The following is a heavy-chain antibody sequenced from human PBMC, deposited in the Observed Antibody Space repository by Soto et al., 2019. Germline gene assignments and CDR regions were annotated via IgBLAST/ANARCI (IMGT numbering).Heavy chain of an antibody. V-gene: IGHV3-7*01. D-gene: IGHD6-6*01. J-gene: IGHJ3*02. CDR2: IKQDGSEK. CDR1: GFTFSSYW. CDR3: AREGDEYSSSRHAFDI. Sequence: GGLRLSCAASGFTFSSYWMSWVRQAPGKGLEWVANIKQDGSEKYYVDSVKGRFTISRDNAKNSLYLQMNSLRAEDTAVYYCAREGDEYSSSRHAFDIWGQGTMVTVSS.